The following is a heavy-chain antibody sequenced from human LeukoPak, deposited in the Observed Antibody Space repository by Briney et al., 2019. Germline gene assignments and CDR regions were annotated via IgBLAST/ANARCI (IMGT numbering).Heavy chain of an antibody. Sequence: ETLSLTCTASGGSISSNNYYWGWIRQPPGKGLDWIGSIYYSGNTFYNPSLHSRATISVDTSKNQFSLRLSSVTAADTAVYYCARHRRVGGYDTSPGYWGQGTLVTVSS. CDR1: GGSISSNNYY. CDR3: ARHRRVGGYDTSPGY. J-gene: IGHJ4*02. CDR2: IYYSGNT. V-gene: IGHV4-39*01. D-gene: IGHD1-1*01.